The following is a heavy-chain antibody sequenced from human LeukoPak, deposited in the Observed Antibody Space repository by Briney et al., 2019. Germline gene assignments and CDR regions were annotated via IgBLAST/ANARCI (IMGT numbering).Heavy chain of an antibody. V-gene: IGHV3-30*02. Sequence: QPGGSLRLSCATSGFVFSDYGIHWVRQAPGKGLEWVAFIRYDGSDPNYPDSVKGRFTISRDNSKNTLYLQMNSLRAEDTAVYYCAKGPRGGDLYFDYWGQGTLVTVSS. CDR1: GFVFSDYG. D-gene: IGHD2-21*02. J-gene: IGHJ4*02. CDR2: IRYDGSDP. CDR3: AKGPRGGDLYFDY.